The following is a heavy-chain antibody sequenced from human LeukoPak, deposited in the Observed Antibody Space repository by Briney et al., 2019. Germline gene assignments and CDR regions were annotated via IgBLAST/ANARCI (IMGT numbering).Heavy chain of an antibody. CDR1: GDSVSSISVA. CDR3: ALARSEYHYGMDV. CDR2: TYHRSKWYN. Sequence: LSQTLSLTCAISGDSVSSISVAWNWIRQSPSRGLEWLGRTYHRSKWYNEYAVSVKGRININPDPSKNQFSLQLNSVTPEDTAVYYCALARSEYHYGMDVWGQGATVTVSS. V-gene: IGHV6-1*01. J-gene: IGHJ6*02.